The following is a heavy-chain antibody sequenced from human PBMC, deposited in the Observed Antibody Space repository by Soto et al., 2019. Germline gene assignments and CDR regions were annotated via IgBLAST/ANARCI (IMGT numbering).Heavy chain of an antibody. Sequence: QVQLVQSGAEVKKPGASVKVSCKASGYTFTGYYMHWVRQAPGQGLEGMGWINPKRGGTNHPQKFQGCVTMTRDTAISTAYMELSRLRSDDTAVYYCARTVAATTRYCMDVWGQGTTVTVSS. CDR2: INPKRGGT. CDR1: GYTFTGYY. D-gene: IGHD5-12*01. V-gene: IGHV1-2*04. CDR3: ARTVAATTRYCMDV. J-gene: IGHJ6*02.